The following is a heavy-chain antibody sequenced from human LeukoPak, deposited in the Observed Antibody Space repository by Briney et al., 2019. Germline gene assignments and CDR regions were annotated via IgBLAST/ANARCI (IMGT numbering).Heavy chain of an antibody. CDR3: ATPLASSSCLMY. J-gene: IGHJ4*02. CDR2: IIPIFGTA. Sequence: SVKVSCKASGGTFSSYAISWVRQAPGQGLEWMGGIIPIFGTANYAQKFQGRVTITADESTSTAYMELSSLRSEDTAVYYCATPLASSSCLMYWGQGTLVTVSS. D-gene: IGHD6-6*01. V-gene: IGHV1-69*13. CDR1: GGTFSSYA.